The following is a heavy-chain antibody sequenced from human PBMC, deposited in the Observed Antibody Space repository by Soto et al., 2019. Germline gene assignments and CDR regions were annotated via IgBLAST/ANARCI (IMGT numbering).Heavy chain of an antibody. CDR3: AKVKYYDFWSGYYDYYYYGMDV. CDR1: RFAFSSYR. D-gene: IGHD3-3*01. CDR2: ISSSRSYI. J-gene: IGHJ6*02. Sequence: GRSLRLSCAASRFAFSSYRMNKDLHAPGKGLEWVSSISSSRSYIYYADSVKGRFTISRDNCKNSLYLQRNSLRADDTAVYYCAKVKYYDFWSGYYDYYYYGMDVWGQGTTVTVSS. V-gene: IGHV3-21*01.